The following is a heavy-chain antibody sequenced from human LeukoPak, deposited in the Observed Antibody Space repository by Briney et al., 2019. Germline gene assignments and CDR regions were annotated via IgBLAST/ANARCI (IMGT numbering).Heavy chain of an antibody. Sequence: PSETLSLTCAVYGGSFSGYYWSWVRQPPGKGLEWIGEINHSGSTNYNPSLKSRVTISVDTSKNQFSLKLSSVTAADTAVYYCARARYCSSTSCFRFDYWGQGTLVTVSS. CDR3: ARARYCSSTSCFRFDY. D-gene: IGHD2-2*01. V-gene: IGHV4-34*01. J-gene: IGHJ4*02. CDR2: INHSGST. CDR1: GGSFSGYY.